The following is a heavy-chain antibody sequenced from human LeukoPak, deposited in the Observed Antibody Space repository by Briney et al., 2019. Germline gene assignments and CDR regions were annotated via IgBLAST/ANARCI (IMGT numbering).Heavy chain of an antibody. J-gene: IGHJ2*01. D-gene: IGHD3-22*01. CDR2: IYWNGGST. V-gene: IGHV3-20*04. CDR1: GFTFSSYE. CDR3: AKSSSPMVVVVISDSYFDL. Sequence: GGSLRLSCAASGFTFSSYEMNWVRQAPGKGLEWVSGIYWNGGSTGHADSVKGRFTISRDNAKNSLYLQMNSLRVEDTALYYCAKSSSPMVVVVISDSYFDLWGRGTLVTVSS.